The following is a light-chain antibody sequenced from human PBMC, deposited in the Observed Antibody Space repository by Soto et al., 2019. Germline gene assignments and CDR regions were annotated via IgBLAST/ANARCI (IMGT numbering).Light chain of an antibody. J-gene: IGKJ1*01. Sequence: EIVLTQSPGNLSLSPGERATLSCRASQSVSSSYLAWYQQKPGQAPRLLIYGASSRATGIPDRFSGSGSGTDFTLTISRLEPDDFAVYYCQQYGSSQTFGQGTKVEIK. V-gene: IGKV3-20*01. CDR1: QSVSSSY. CDR2: GAS. CDR3: QQYGSSQT.